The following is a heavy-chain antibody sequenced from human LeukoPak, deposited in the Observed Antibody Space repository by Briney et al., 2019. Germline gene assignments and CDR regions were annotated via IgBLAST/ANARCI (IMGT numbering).Heavy chain of an antibody. CDR1: GFTFSSYE. Sequence: GGSLRLSCAASGFTFSSYEMNWVRQAPGKGLEWVSYISSSGSTIYYADSVKGRFTISRDNAKNSLYLQMNSLSAEDTAVYYCARATYYYDSSGYYNYYYYMDVWGKGTTVTVSS. V-gene: IGHV3-48*03. CDR3: ARATYYYDSSGYYNYYYYMDV. CDR2: ISSSGSTI. D-gene: IGHD3-22*01. J-gene: IGHJ6*03.